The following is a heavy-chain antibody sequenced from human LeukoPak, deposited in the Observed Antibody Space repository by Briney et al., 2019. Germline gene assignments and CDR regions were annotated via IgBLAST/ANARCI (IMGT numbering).Heavy chain of an antibody. J-gene: IGHJ4*02. Sequence: SETLSLTCAVYGGSFSGYYWSWIRQPPGKGLEWIGEINHSGSTNYNPSLKSRVTISVDTSKNQFSPKLSSVTAADTAVYYCARARGSYYKYFDYWGQGTLVTVSS. D-gene: IGHD1-26*01. V-gene: IGHV4-34*01. CDR3: ARARGSYYKYFDY. CDR2: INHSGST. CDR1: GGSFSGYY.